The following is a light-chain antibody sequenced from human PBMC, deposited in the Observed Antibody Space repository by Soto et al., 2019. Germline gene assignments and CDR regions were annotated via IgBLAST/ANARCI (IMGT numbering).Light chain of an antibody. CDR3: QHYNSFPFT. J-gene: IGKJ3*01. CDR1: QGISSW. Sequence: DIQMTQSPSSVSASVGDRVTITCRASQGISSWLAWYQQKPGKAPNLLIYAASSLQSGVPSRFRGIGSGTDFSLPIRSLQPEDFATYYCQHYNSFPFTFGPGTKVDIK. CDR2: AAS. V-gene: IGKV1-12*01.